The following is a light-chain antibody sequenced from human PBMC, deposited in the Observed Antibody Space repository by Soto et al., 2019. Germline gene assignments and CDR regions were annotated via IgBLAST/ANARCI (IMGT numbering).Light chain of an antibody. CDR2: EAS. V-gene: IGKV1-39*01. CDR1: HDISTF. CDR3: QQSYSTPT. J-gene: IGKJ5*01. Sequence: DIQLTQSPSLLSASIGDRVTITCRASHDISTFLAWYQQKPGKAPKLLIYEASTLQSGVPSRFSSSGSGTDFTLTISSLQPEDFATYYCQQSYSTPTCGQGTRREIK.